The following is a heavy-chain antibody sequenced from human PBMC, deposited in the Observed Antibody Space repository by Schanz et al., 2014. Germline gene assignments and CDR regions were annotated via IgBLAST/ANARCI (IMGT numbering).Heavy chain of an antibody. V-gene: IGHV3-66*01. CDR2: IYSGIGA. CDR3: AIVRHYDPSCWGYFDY. J-gene: IGHJ4*02. D-gene: IGHD3-22*01. Sequence: EGQLAESGGGLVQPGGSLRLSCAVSGFTVSSNHMSWVRQAPGKGLEWVSVIYSGIGAYYEDSVKDRFTVTRDNSKNTVYLQMNSLRAEDTAVYYCAIVRHYDPSCWGYFDYWGQGALVTVSS. CDR1: GFTVSSNH.